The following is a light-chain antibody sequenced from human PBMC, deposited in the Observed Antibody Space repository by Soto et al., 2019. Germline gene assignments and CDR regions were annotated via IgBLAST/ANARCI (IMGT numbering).Light chain of an antibody. CDR1: QDVSNY. J-gene: IGKJ3*01. V-gene: IGKV1-33*01. CDR2: DAS. CDR3: QQRET. Sequence: DIQMTQSPSSLSASVGDRVTITCQASQDVSNYLNWYQQKLGKAPKLLIYDASNLETGVPSRFSGSGSGTDFTLTISSLQPEDFATYYCQQRETFGPGTKVDI.